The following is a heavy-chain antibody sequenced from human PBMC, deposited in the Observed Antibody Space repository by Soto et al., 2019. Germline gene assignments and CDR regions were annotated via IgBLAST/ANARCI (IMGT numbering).Heavy chain of an antibody. Sequence: QVQLVQSGAEVKKPGASVKVSCKASGYTFTGDYMHWVRQAPGQGLEWMGWINPNSGGTNYAQQFQGRVTMTRDTSISTAYMELSRLRSDDTAVYYCASGSYSDGSLTFDYWGQGTLVTVSS. V-gene: IGHV1-2*02. D-gene: IGHD5-18*01. CDR2: INPNSGGT. CDR3: ASGSYSDGSLTFDY. CDR1: GYTFTGDY. J-gene: IGHJ4*02.